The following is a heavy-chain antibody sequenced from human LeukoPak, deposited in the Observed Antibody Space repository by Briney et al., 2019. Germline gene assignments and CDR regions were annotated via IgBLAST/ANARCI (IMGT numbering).Heavy chain of an antibody. V-gene: IGHV3-7*01. J-gene: IGHJ4*02. CDR2: IRQDDSEK. CDR3: ATDRKVGTWDPRFNY. D-gene: IGHD4-23*01. Sequence: PGGSLRLSGSASGFTFSGYWLIWVRQAPGKGLVWVGNIRQDDSEKNYVDSVKGRFTISRDNAKFSLYLQMNSLRAEDTAVYYCATDRKVGTWDPRFNYWGQGTLVTVSS. CDR1: GFTFSGYW.